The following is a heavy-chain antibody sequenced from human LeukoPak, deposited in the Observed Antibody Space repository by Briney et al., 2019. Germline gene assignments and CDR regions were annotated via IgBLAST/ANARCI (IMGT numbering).Heavy chain of an antibody. CDR1: GFTFSSYW. V-gene: IGHV3-7*01. J-gene: IGHJ6*03. Sequence: GGSLRLSCAASGFTFSSYWMSWVRQAPGKGLEWVANIKQDGSEKYYVDSVKGRFTISRDNAKNSLYLQMNSLRAEDTAVYYCARDIVVVPAAIDSHYYYYYMDVWGKGTTVTVSS. CDR2: IKQDGSEK. D-gene: IGHD2-2*01. CDR3: ARDIVVVPAAIDSHYYYYYMDV.